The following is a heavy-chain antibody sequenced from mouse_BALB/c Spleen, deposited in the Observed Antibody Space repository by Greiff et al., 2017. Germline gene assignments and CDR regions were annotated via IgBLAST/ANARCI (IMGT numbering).Heavy chain of an antibody. Sequence: VQLQQPGAELVKPGTSVKLSCKASGYNFTSYWINWVKLRPGQGLEWIGDIYPGSGSTNYNEKFKSKATLTVDTSSSTAYMQLSSLASEDSALYYCARSTMITFAYWGQGTLVTVSA. CDR2: IYPGSGST. CDR1: GYNFTSYW. J-gene: IGHJ3*01. D-gene: IGHD2-4*01. CDR3: ARSTMITFAY. V-gene: IGHV1-55*01.